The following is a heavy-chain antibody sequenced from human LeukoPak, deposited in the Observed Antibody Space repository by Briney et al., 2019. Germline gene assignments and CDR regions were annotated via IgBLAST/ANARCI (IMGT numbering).Heavy chain of an antibody. CDR1: GYTFTSYG. CDR3: ARGITRPIGQFVPVDAFDI. Sequence: SVKVSCKASGYTFTSYGISWVRQAPGQGLEWMGGIIPIFGTANYAQKFQGRVTITADESTSTAYMELSSLRSEDTAVYYCARGITRPIGQFVPVDAFDIWGQGTMVTVSS. J-gene: IGHJ3*02. V-gene: IGHV1-69*13. D-gene: IGHD3-16*01. CDR2: IIPIFGTA.